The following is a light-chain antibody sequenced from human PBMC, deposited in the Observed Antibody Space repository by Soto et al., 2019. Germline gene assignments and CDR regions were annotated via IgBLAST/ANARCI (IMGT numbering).Light chain of an antibody. CDR3: QKYYSDPWT. J-gene: IGKJ1*01. CDR1: QSVLYSPNNKNF. V-gene: IGKV4-1*01. CDR2: WAS. Sequence: DIVMTQSPDSLAVSLGESATINCKSSQSVLYSPNNKNFLTWYQQKPGQPPKLLIYWASTRESGVPDRFSGSGSGTDFTLTISSLQAEDVAVYYCQKYYSDPWTFGQGTKVEIK.